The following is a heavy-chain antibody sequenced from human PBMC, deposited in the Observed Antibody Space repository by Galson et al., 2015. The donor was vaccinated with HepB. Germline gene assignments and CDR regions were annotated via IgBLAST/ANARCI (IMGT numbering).Heavy chain of an antibody. Sequence: SLRLSCAASGITFSSYAMSWVRQAPGKGLEWVSGIIGSGGTTYYADSVKGRFTISRDNSKSTLFLQMTSVRAEDTTVYYCAKRRGRMFQFSNHYSYYPMDVWRQGTTVTVSS. V-gene: IGHV3-23*01. CDR1: GITFSSYA. D-gene: IGHD3-10*02. CDR2: IIGSGGTT. J-gene: IGHJ6*02. CDR3: AKRRGRMFQFSNHYSYYPMDV.